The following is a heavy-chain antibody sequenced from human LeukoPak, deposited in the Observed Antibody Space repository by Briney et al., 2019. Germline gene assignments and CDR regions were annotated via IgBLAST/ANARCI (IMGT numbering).Heavy chain of an antibody. Sequence: SSVKVSCKAFGDTFSNSCFSWGRESPGQGLGLVGGIIPIFGTPNYAQKFQGRVTISADESTSTVYMELSSLRSEDTAVFYCARDEIAVAGFGTFDYWGQGTLVTVSS. CDR1: GDTFSNSC. CDR3: ARDEIAVAGFGTFDY. V-gene: IGHV1-69*13. J-gene: IGHJ4*02. D-gene: IGHD6-19*01. CDR2: IIPIFGTP.